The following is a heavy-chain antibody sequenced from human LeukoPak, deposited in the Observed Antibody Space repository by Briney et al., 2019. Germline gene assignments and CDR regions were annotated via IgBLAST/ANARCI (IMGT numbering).Heavy chain of an antibody. V-gene: IGHV1-69*13. Sequence: SVKVSCQASGGTFSNYAISWVRQAPGQGLEWMGGIIPIFGTANYAQKFQGRVTITADESTSTAYMELSSLRSEDTAVYYCARDQGTEGGYYYYGMDVWGKGTTVTVSS. D-gene: IGHD2-15*01. CDR2: IIPIFGTA. J-gene: IGHJ6*04. CDR3: ARDQGTEGGYYYYGMDV. CDR1: GGTFSNYA.